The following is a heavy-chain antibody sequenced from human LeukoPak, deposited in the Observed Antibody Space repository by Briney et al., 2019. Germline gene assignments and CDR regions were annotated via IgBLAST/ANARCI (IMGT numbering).Heavy chain of an antibody. D-gene: IGHD1-1*01. CDR3: ARESLGTVDIEY. J-gene: IGHJ4*02. V-gene: IGHV1-2*02. CDR2: INPNSGGT. CDR1: GYTFTGYY. Sequence: ASVKVSCKASGYTFTGYYMHWVRQAPGQGLEWMGWINPNSGGTNYAQKFQGRVTMTRDTSISTAYMELSRLRSDNTAVYYCARESLGTVDIEYWGQRTLVTVSS.